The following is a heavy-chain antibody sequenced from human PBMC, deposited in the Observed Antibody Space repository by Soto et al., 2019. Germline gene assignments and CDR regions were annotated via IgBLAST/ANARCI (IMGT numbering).Heavy chain of an antibody. D-gene: IGHD3-10*01. CDR2: MYHSGSI. CDR3: ARVGGFGATTIDY. V-gene: IGHV4-4*02. CDR1: GDSISNNKW. Sequence: SETLSLTCSVSGDSISNNKWWSWVRQPPGKGLEWIGEMYHSGSIHYNASLKSRVTISVDTSKNQFSLKLSSVTAADTAVYYCARVGGFGATTIDYWGQGTLVTVSS. J-gene: IGHJ4*02.